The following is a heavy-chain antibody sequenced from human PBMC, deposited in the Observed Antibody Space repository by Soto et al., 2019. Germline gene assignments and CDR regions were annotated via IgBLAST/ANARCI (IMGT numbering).Heavy chain of an antibody. J-gene: IGHJ6*03. CDR2: ISSSSSTI. CDR3: ARSVQGYYYYMDV. CDR1: GFTFSSHG. V-gene: IGHV3-48*01. Sequence: GGSLRLSCAASGFTFSSHGMTWVRQAPGKGLDWISYISSSSSTIYYADSVTGRFTISRDNARNSLYLQMNSLRAEDTAVYYCARSVQGYYYYMDVWGKGTTVTVSS. D-gene: IGHD1-1*01.